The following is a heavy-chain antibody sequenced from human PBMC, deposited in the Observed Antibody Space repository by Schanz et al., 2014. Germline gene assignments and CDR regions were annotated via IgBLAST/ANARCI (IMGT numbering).Heavy chain of an antibody. Sequence: QVQLQQWGAGVLKPSETLSLTCTLSGDSTGDYYWNWIRQFPGKRLEWIGYRSNSGITNYNPALRTRVTISGGTSAKEVSLTLASVTSADTAVYFCARQGGSSWTHSYNGLDVWGQGTTVIVSS. CDR1: GDSTGDYY. D-gene: IGHD6-13*01. V-gene: IGHV4-59*08. CDR3: ARQGGSSWTHSYNGLDV. J-gene: IGHJ6*02. CDR2: RSNSGIT.